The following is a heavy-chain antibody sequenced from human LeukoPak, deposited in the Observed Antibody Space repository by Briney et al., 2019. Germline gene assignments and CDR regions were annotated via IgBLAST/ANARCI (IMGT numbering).Heavy chain of an antibody. D-gene: IGHD6-19*01. V-gene: IGHV3-21*01. Sequence: GGSLRLSCAASGFTFSSYTMNWVRQAPGKGLEWVSSISTRNSYIYYADSVKGRFTISRDNAKNSLYLQMNSLRAEGTAMYYCARGDKSSGWYFFDYWGQGTLVTVSS. J-gene: IGHJ4*02. CDR2: ISTRNSYI. CDR3: ARGDKSSGWYFFDY. CDR1: GFTFSSYT.